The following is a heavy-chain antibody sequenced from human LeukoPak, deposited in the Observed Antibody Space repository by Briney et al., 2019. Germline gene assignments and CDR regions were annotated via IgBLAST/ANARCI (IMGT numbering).Heavy chain of an antibody. Sequence: GGSLRPSCAASGFTFSTYAMSWVRQAPGEGLEWVSTISGSGGSTYYADSVKGRFTISRDKSKNTLYLQMNSLRAEDTAVYYCAKDFGTSGKFDYWGQGTLVTVSS. D-gene: IGHD1-1*01. CDR3: AKDFGTSGKFDY. J-gene: IGHJ4*02. CDR2: ISGSGGST. V-gene: IGHV3-23*01. CDR1: GFTFSTYA.